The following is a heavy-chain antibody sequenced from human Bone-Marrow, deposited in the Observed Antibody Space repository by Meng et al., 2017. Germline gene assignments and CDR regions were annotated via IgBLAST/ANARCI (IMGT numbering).Heavy chain of an antibody. CDR1: GYTFTSYG. CDR2: ISAYNGNT. CDR3: ARDNPGYYGSGSYLY. J-gene: IGHJ4*02. V-gene: IGHV1-18*01. Sequence: ASVKVSCKASGYTFTSYGISWVRQAPGQGLEWMGWISAYNGNTNYAQKLQGRVTMTTDTSTSTAYMGLRSLRSDDTAVYYCARDNPGYYGSGSYLYWGQGTLVTVSS. D-gene: IGHD3-10*01.